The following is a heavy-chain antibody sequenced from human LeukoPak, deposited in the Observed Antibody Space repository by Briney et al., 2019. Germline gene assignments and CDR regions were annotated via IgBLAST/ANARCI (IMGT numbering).Heavy chain of an antibody. J-gene: IGHJ3*02. Sequence: ASVNVSCKASGFTFRTSTVQWVRQARGQRLEWIGWVSVGSGVTNYAHSLQERLSITRDMSTGTAYMELGSLTSDDTAVYYCAAELNGVNSDCCNFEIWGQGTMVTVSS. CDR1: GFTFRTST. V-gene: IGHV1-58*01. D-gene: IGHD4-23*01. CDR2: VSVGSGVT. CDR3: AAELNGVNSDCCNFEI.